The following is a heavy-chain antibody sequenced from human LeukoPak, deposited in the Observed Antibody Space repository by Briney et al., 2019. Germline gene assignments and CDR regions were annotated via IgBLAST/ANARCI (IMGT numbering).Heavy chain of an antibody. CDR1: GFSFNRYS. D-gene: IGHD4-17*01. CDR2: ISSSGSFI. J-gene: IGHJ4*02. V-gene: IGHV3-21*01. CDR3: ARDRGSYPDYEVDY. Sequence: GGSLRLSCVTSGFSFNRYSMNWVRQAPGKGLEWVSFISSSGSFIYYEDSVKGRFIITRDNAKNSLFLQLNSLRAEDTGVYYCARDRGSYPDYEVDYWGQRTLVTVSS.